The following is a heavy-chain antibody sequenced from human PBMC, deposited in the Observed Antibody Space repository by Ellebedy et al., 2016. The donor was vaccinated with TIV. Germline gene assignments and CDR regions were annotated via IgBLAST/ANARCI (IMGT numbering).Heavy chain of an antibody. CDR2: IYHSGNT. V-gene: IGHV4-38-2*02. CDR3: ARVAYYYDSSGYRQYYFDY. CDR1: GYSISSGYY. Sequence: SETLSLTCTVSGYSISSGYYWGWIRPPPGKGLEWIGSIYHSGNTYYNPSLKSRVTISVDTSKNQFSLKLSSVTAADTAMYYCARVAYYYDSSGYRQYYFDYWGQGTLVTVSS. D-gene: IGHD3-22*01. J-gene: IGHJ4*02.